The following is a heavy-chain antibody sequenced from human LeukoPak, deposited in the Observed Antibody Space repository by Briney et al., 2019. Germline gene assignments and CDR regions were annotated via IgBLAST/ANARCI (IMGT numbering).Heavy chain of an antibody. CDR1: GFSVSSNA. CDR2: LGSDGRT. Sequence: GGSLGLSCEASGFSVSSNAMAWVRQAPGKGLEWVSGLGSDGRTHYADSVKGRFTISRDHSKNTVYLQMNSLKTEDTAVYYCTAYSSSSEAFDIWGQGTMVTVSS. J-gene: IGHJ3*02. V-gene: IGHV3-23*01. D-gene: IGHD6-6*01. CDR3: TAYSSSSEAFDI.